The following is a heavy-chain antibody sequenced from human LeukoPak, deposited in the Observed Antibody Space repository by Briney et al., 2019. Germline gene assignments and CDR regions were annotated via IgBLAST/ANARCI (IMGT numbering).Heavy chain of an antibody. CDR2: IYYSGST. D-gene: IGHD3-10*02. CDR3: ARCTGGGLFDP. J-gene: IGHJ5*02. CDR1: GGSISSYY. Sequence: SETLSLTCTVSGGSISSYYWSWIRQPPGKGLEWIGYIYYSGSTNYNPSLKSRVTISVDTSKNQFSLKLSSVTAADTAVYYCARCTGGGLFDPWGQGTLVTVSS. V-gene: IGHV4-59*12.